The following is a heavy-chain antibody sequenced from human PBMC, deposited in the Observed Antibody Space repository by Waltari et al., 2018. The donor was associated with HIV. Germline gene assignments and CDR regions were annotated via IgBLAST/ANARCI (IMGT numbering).Heavy chain of an antibody. D-gene: IGHD1-7*01. J-gene: IGHJ6*02. CDR2: ISGSDSST. CDR3: ARDFDARLTGTPSGAMDV. V-gene: IGHV3-11*01. CDR1: GFTLSDSY. Sequence: VQLVESGGGLVKPGGSLRLSCAASGFTLSDSYMNCIRQAPGRGLEWVSYISGSDSSTYYADSVKGRLTISRDNPKNTLYLQLNSLRAEDTAVYYCARDFDARLTGTPSGAMDVWGQGTTVTVSS.